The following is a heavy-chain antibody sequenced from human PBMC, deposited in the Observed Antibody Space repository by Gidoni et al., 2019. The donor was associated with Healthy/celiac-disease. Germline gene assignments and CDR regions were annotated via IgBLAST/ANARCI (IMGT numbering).Heavy chain of an antibody. CDR3: ARWLDGYNGVFDY. CDR2: INHSGST. D-gene: IGHD5-12*01. V-gene: IGHV4-34*01. Sequence: GLEWIGEINHSGSTNYNPSLKSRVTISVDTSKNQFSLKLSSVTAADTAVYYCARWLDGYNGVFDYWGQGTLVTVSS. J-gene: IGHJ4*02.